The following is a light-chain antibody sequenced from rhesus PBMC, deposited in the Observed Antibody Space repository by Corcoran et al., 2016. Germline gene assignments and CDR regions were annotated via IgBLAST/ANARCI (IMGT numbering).Light chain of an antibody. Sequence: DVIMTQSPLSLPVTPGQPASISCRSSQSFVHSDEKTNLNWLQQKTGQPPRGLIYKVSNRDSWVPDRFSGSGAGTDFTLKSSRVEAEDLGVYSCVQGTHWPPFTFSPGTKLDIK. CDR1: QSFVHSDEKTN. CDR2: KVS. CDR3: VQGTHWPPFT. J-gene: IGKJ3*01. V-gene: IGKV2S9*01.